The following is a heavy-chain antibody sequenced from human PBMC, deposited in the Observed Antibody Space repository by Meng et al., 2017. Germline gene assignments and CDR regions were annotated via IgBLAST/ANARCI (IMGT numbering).Heavy chain of an antibody. Sequence: GESLKISCAASGFTFSSYAMHWVRQAPGKGLEWVAVISYDGSNKYYADSVKGRFTISRDNSKNTLYLQMNSLRAEDTAVNYCAREFYGSGSYSGGFDYWGQGTLVTVSS. V-gene: IGHV3-30*04. CDR1: GFTFSSYA. CDR3: AREFYGSGSYSGGFDY. D-gene: IGHD3-10*01. J-gene: IGHJ4*02. CDR2: ISYDGSNK.